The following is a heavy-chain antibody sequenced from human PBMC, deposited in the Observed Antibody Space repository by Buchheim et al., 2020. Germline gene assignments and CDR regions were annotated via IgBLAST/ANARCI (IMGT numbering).Heavy chain of an antibody. CDR3: ARTMIQGAFDI. V-gene: IGHV3-30-3*01. Sequence: VQLLESGGGLVQPGGSLRLSCAASGFTFTSYAMTWVRQAPGKGLEWVAVISYDGSNKYYADSVKGRFTISRDNSTNTLYLQMNSLRAEDTAVYYCARTMIQGAFDIWGQGT. D-gene: IGHD3-10*01. J-gene: IGHJ3*02. CDR2: ISYDGSNK. CDR1: GFTFTSYA.